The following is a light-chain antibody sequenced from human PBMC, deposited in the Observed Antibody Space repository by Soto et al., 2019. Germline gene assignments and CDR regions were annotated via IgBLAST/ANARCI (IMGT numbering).Light chain of an antibody. Sequence: QSALTQPPSASGTPGQRVTISCSGSSSNIGNNYVYWYRQLPGTAPKLLIYRSDQRPSGVPDRFSGSKSGTSASLAISGLRSEDAADYYCAVWDDSLSGHWVFGGGTKVTVL. J-gene: IGLJ3*02. CDR3: AVWDDSLSGHWV. CDR1: SSNIGNNY. V-gene: IGLV1-47*01. CDR2: RSD.